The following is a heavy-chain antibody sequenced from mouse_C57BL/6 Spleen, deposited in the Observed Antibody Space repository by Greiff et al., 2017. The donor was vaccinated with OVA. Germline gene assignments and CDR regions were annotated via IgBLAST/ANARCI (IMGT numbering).Heavy chain of an antibody. V-gene: IGHV1-4*01. CDR2: INPSSGYT. CDR3: AGRGTGVATDYAMDY. D-gene: IGHD1-1*01. J-gene: IGHJ4*01. Sequence: QVHVKQSGAELARPGASVKMSCKASGYTFTSYSMHWVKQRPGQGLEWIGYINPSSGYTKYNQKFKDKATLTADKSSSTAYMQLSSLTSEDSAVYYCAGRGTGVATDYAMDYWGQGTSVTVSS. CDR1: GYTFTSYS.